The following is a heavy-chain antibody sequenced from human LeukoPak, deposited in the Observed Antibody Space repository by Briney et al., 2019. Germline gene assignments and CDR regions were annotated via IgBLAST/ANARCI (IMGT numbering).Heavy chain of an antibody. Sequence: GASVKVSCKPSGYTFNTYGISWVRQAPGQGLEWMGWTSPYNGNTNYAQKFQGRVTITRNTSISTAYMELSSLRSEDTAVYYCAREGRYSSGWPDYWGQGTLVTVSS. CDR1: GYTFNTYG. J-gene: IGHJ4*02. D-gene: IGHD6-19*01. V-gene: IGHV1-18*01. CDR3: AREGRYSSGWPDY. CDR2: TSPYNGNT.